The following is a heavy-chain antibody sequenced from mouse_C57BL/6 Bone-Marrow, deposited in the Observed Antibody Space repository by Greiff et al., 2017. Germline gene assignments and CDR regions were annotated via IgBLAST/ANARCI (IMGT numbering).Heavy chain of an antibody. CDR3: AREEENGSRRFAY. Sequence: EVHLVESGGGLVKPGGSLKLSCAASGFTFSSYAMSWVRQTPEKRLEWVATISDGGSYTYYPDNVKGRFTISRDNAKNNLYLQMSHLKSEDTAMYYCAREEENGSRRFAYWGQGTLVTVSA. CDR1: GFTFSSYA. D-gene: IGHD1-1*01. V-gene: IGHV5-4*01. CDR2: ISDGGSYT. J-gene: IGHJ3*01.